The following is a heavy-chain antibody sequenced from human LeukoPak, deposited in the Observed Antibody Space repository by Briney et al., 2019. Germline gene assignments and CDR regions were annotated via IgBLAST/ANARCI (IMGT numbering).Heavy chain of an antibody. D-gene: IGHD4-23*01. V-gene: IGHV4-39*07. CDR3: ARVGGKSRKFDY. CDR1: GGSISSSSYY. J-gene: IGHJ4*02. Sequence: PSETLSLTCTVSGGSISSSSYYWGCIRQPPGKGLEWIVSIYYSGSTYYNPSLKSRVTISVDTSKNQFSLKLSSVTAADTAVYYCARVGGKSRKFDYWGQGTLVTVSS. CDR2: IYYSGST.